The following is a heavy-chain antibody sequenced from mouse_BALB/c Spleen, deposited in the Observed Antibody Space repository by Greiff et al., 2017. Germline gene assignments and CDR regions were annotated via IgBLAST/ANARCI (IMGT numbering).Heavy chain of an antibody. V-gene: IGHV5-6-5*01. Sequence: DVKLVESGGGLVKPGGSLKLSCAASGFTFSSYAMSWVRQTPEKRLEWVASISSGGSTYYPDSVKGRFTISRDNARNILYLQMSSLRSEDTAMYYCARGNGSSYAGFAYWGQGTLVTVSA. D-gene: IGHD1-1*01. CDR3: ARGNGSSYAGFAY. CDR2: ISSGGST. J-gene: IGHJ3*01. CDR1: GFTFSSYA.